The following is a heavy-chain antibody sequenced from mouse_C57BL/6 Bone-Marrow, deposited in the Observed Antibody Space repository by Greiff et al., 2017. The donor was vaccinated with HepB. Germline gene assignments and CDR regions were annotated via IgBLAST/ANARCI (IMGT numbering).Heavy chain of an antibody. Sequence: QVQLQQPGAELVKPGASVKLSCKASGYTFTSYWIHWVKQRPGQGLEWIGMIHPNSGSTNYNEKFKSKATLTVDKSSSTAYMQLSSLTSEDSAVYYCARSSIYYYGSSWNYWGQGTTLTVSS. CDR2: IHPNSGST. D-gene: IGHD1-1*01. V-gene: IGHV1-64*01. CDR3: ARSSIYYYGSSWNY. J-gene: IGHJ2*01. CDR1: GYTFTSYW.